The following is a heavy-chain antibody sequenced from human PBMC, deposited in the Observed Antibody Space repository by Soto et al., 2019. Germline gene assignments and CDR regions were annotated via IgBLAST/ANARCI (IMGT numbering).Heavy chain of an antibody. D-gene: IGHD3-9*01. CDR2: IYHSGST. J-gene: IGHJ5*02. CDR3: ATTLADFDWLSDSNWFDP. V-gene: IGHV4-4*02. Sequence: SETLSLTCAVSGGSISSSNWWSWVRQPPGKGLEWIGEIYHSGSTNYNPSLKSRVTISVDKSKNQFSLKLSSVTAADTAVYYCATTLADFDWLSDSNWFDPWGQGTLVTVSS. CDR1: GGSISSSNW.